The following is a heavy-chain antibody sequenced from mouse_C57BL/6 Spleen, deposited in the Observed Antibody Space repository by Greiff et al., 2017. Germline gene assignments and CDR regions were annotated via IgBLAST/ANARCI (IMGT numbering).Heavy chain of an antibody. D-gene: IGHD1-1*01. CDR1: GYAFSSSW. Sequence: VQLQQSGPELVKPGASVKISCKASGYAFSSSWMNWVKQRPGKGLEWIGRIYPGDGDTNYNGKFKSKATLTVDKSSSTAYMQLSSLTSEDSAVYYCARSYYGSKNYAMDYWGQGTSVTVSS. CDR2: IYPGDGDT. CDR3: ARSYYGSKNYAMDY. J-gene: IGHJ4*01. V-gene: IGHV1-82*01.